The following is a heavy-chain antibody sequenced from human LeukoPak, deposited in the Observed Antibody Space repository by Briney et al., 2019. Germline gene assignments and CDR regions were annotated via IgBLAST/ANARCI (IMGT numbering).Heavy chain of an antibody. Sequence: GASVKVSCKASGGTFSSYAIGWVRQAPGQGLEWMGRIILILGIANYAQKFQGRVTITADKSTSTAYMELSSLRSEDTAVYYCARERTRDYDSPYFDYWGQGTLVTVSS. D-gene: IGHD3-22*01. CDR3: ARERTRDYDSPYFDY. J-gene: IGHJ4*02. V-gene: IGHV1-69*04. CDR1: GGTFSSYA. CDR2: IILILGIA.